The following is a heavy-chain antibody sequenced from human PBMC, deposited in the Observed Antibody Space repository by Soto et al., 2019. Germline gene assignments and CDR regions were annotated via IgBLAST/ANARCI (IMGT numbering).Heavy chain of an antibody. CDR1: RITISRNY. Sequence: GGSLRLSCAASRITISRNYMTRVRHAPGKGLEWVSVIYGDGTTHDAESVKCRFTISRDNSKSTLYLQMNRLRADDTAVYYCARARDGYNFLYERTWGQGTLVTVSS. D-gene: IGHD5-12*01. CDR2: IYGDGTT. V-gene: IGHV3-53*01. CDR3: ARARDGYNFLYERT. J-gene: IGHJ4*02.